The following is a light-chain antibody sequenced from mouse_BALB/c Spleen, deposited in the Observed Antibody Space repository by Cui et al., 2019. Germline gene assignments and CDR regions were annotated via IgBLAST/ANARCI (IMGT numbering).Light chain of an antibody. CDR2: KVS. V-gene: IGKV1-110*01. CDR3: SQSTHVPT. Sequence: DVVMTHTPLTLPVRIGYPASISCRTSQRLVHSNGSAYLHWYQQKRGQSTKLLFYKVSNGVSGVPGRISSGGSRTDFTINISRVEAEGVGVYFYSQSTHVPTFGGGTKLEIK. CDR1: QRLVHSNGSAY. J-gene: IGKJ1*01.